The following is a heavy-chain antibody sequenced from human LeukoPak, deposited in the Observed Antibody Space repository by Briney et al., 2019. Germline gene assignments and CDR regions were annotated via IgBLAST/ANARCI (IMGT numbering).Heavy chain of an antibody. CDR2: IYYSGST. V-gene: IGHV4-30-4*01. Sequence: PSQTLSLTCTVSGGSISSGDYYWSWIRQPPGKGLEWIGYIYYSGSTYYNPSLKSRVTISVDTSKNQFPLKLSSVTAADTAVYYCAREAIVVVPAAIERWFDPWGQGTLVTVSS. J-gene: IGHJ5*02. CDR3: AREAIVVVPAAIERWFDP. D-gene: IGHD2-2*02. CDR1: GGSISSGDYY.